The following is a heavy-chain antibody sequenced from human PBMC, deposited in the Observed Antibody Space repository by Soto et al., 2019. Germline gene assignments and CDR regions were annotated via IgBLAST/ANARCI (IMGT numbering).Heavy chain of an antibody. Sequence: ASVKVSCKASGGTFSTCSINCVRQAPGQGLEWMGGIIPLFGTTNYAQKFKGRVTITADESTSTAYMELSSLRAEDAAVYYCARGATHGSSWYFWFDPWGQGTLVTVSS. CDR2: IIPLFGTT. CDR1: GGTFSTCS. V-gene: IGHV1-69*13. D-gene: IGHD6-13*01. CDR3: ARGATHGSSWYFWFDP. J-gene: IGHJ5*02.